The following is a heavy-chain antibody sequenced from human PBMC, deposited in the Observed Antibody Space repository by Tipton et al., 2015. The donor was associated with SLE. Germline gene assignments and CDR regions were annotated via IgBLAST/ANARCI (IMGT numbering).Heavy chain of an antibody. Sequence: TLSLTCTVSGGSITSGDYYWGWIRQPPGKGLEWIESIYYSGSTYYNPSLKSRVTISVDTSKNQFSLKLRSVTAADTAVYYCAGTPDRGSSDFNYWGQGTLVTVSS. CDR2: IYYSGST. V-gene: IGHV4-39*07. CDR1: GGSITSGDYY. J-gene: IGHJ4*02. D-gene: IGHD3-10*01. CDR3: AGTPDRGSSDFNY.